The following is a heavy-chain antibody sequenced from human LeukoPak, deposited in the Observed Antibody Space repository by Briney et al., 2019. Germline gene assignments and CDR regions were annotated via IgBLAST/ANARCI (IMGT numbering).Heavy chain of an antibody. J-gene: IGHJ3*02. Sequence: SVKVSCKASGYTFIGYYMYWMRQAPGQGLQWMGWIDPRSGGTNYAQNFQGRVTMTRDTSISTAYMELRSLISDDTAVYYCARLGTAYDAFDIWGQGTLITVSS. D-gene: IGHD3-16*01. CDR3: ARLGTAYDAFDI. V-gene: IGHV1-2*02. CDR1: GYTFIGYY. CDR2: IDPRSGGT.